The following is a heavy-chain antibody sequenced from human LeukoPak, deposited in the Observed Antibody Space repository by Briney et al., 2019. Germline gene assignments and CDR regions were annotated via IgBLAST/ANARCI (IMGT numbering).Heavy chain of an antibody. CDR1: GFTFRNYG. V-gene: IGHV3-33*01. J-gene: IGHJ4*02. Sequence: GGSLRLSCVAYGFTFRNYGRHWIRQAPGKGLEWVSVIYYDGSKKYYADFVKGRFAISRDNSKNVVYLQMDSLRAEDTAFYYCARSLGETTFDWWGQGTLVTVPS. CDR2: IYYDGSKK. D-gene: IGHD3-16*01. CDR3: ARSLGETTFDW.